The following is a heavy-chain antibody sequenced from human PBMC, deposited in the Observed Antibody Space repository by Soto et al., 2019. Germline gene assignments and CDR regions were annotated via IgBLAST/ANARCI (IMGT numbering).Heavy chain of an antibody. J-gene: IGHJ5*02. CDR1: GYTFTSYD. CDR3: ARGAPHSSGWPDDP. CDR2: MNANNGNT. Sequence: EASVKVSCKASGYTFTSYDINWVRQATGQGLEWMGWMNANNGNTNYAQKLQGRVTMTTDTSTSTAHMELSSLRSDDTAVYYCARGAPHSSGWPDDPWGQGTLVTV. D-gene: IGHD6-19*01. V-gene: IGHV1-18*01.